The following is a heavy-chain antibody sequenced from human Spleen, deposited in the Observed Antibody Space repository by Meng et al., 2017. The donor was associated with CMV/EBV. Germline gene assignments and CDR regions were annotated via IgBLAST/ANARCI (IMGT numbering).Heavy chain of an antibody. CDR1: GFTFGSHT. J-gene: IGHJ6*02. D-gene: IGHD6-6*01. Sequence: GESLKISCAVSGFTFGSHTMNWVRQAPGKGLEWVSSMSGSNSYIYYADAVKGRFTISRDNAKNSLYLQMNSLRAEDTAVYYCASNNLEYSSSNYFYGMDVWGQGTTVTVS. CDR3: ASNNLEYSSSNYFYGMDV. CDR2: MSGSNSYI. V-gene: IGHV3-21*01.